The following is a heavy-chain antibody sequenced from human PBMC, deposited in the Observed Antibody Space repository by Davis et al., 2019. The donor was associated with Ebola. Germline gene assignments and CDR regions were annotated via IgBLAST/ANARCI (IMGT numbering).Heavy chain of an antibody. CDR3: ARVPIYGWFDP. D-gene: IGHD3-3*02. Sequence: GSLRLSCTVSGGSVSSGSYYWSWIRQPPGKGLEWIGYIYYSGSTNYNPSLKSRVTISVDTSKNQFSLKLSSVTAADTAVYYCARVPIYGWFDPWGQGTLVTVSS. CDR2: IYYSGST. CDR1: GGSVSSGSYY. V-gene: IGHV4-61*01. J-gene: IGHJ5*02.